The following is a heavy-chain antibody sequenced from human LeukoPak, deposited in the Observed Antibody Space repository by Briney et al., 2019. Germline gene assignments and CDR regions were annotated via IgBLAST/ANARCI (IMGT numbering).Heavy chain of an antibody. CDR1: GFSFSTYS. Sequence: GGSLRLSCAASGFSFSTYSMNWVRQAPGKGLEWISYISNSGHTTYYAESVKGRFTISRGNAWNSLYLQMNSLGGEDTAVYYCARRITISGLGYYMDVWGKGTTVIVSS. CDR2: ISNSGHTT. D-gene: IGHD3-3*01. CDR3: ARRITISGLGYYMDV. J-gene: IGHJ6*04. V-gene: IGHV3-48*01.